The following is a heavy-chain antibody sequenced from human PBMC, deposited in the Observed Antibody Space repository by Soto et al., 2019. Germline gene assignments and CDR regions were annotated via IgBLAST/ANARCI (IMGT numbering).Heavy chain of an antibody. CDR1: GGSISSINW. D-gene: IGHD2-8*01. CDR3: ARSQGVSATHHFDA. Sequence: QVQLQESGPGLVKPSGTLSLTCGVSGGSISSINWWSWVRQSPRKGLEWIGEIYHSGTTNYNPSLESRVTLSVDKSKNQICLKLTSMTAADTAVYFCARSQGVSATHHFDAWGQGTLDTVSS. J-gene: IGHJ5*02. V-gene: IGHV4-4*02. CDR2: IYHSGTT.